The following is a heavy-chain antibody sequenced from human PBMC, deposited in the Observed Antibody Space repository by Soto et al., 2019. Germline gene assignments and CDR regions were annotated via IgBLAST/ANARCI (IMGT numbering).Heavy chain of an antibody. D-gene: IGHD2-2*01. CDR3: ARFAQVGPAANRSTY. CDR1: GGTFSSYT. CDR2: IIPILGIA. J-gene: IGHJ4*02. V-gene: IGHV1-69*02. Sequence: GASVKVSCKASGGTFSSYTISWVRQAPGQGLEWMGRIIPILGIANYAQKFQGRVTITADKSTSTAYMELSSLRSEDTAVYYCARFAQVGPAANRSTYCGQGNLVTIS.